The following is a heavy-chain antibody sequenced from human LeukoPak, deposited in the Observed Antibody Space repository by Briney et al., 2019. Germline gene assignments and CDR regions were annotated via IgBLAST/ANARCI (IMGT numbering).Heavy chain of an antibody. V-gene: IGHV4-59*01. J-gene: IGHJ4*02. CDR2: IYYNGNT. CDR1: GGSISSYY. CDR3: ARGVAGSGSTPKY. D-gene: IGHD1-26*01. Sequence: SETLSLTCTVSGGSISSYYWIWIRQPPGKGLEWIGFIYYNGNTNYNPSLKSRVTISEDSSKSQSSLKLTSVTAADTAVYYCARGVAGSGSTPKYWGQGTLVTVSS.